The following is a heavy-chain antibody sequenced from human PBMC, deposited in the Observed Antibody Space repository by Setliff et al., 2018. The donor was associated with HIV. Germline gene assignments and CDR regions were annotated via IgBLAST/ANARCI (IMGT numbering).Heavy chain of an antibody. CDR2: IYYSGST. D-gene: IGHD3-10*01. CDR3: ARHYYGSGSYYNPPPYYYYYMDV. V-gene: IGHV4-31*03. CDR1: GVSVNSGGYY. J-gene: IGHJ6*03. Sequence: SETLSLTCTVSGVSVNSGGYYWNWIRQHPGKGLEWIGHIYYSGSTYDNPSLKSRVTISADTPKNQFSLKLSSVTAADTAVYYCARHYYGSGSYYNPPPYYYYYMDVWGKGTTVTVSS.